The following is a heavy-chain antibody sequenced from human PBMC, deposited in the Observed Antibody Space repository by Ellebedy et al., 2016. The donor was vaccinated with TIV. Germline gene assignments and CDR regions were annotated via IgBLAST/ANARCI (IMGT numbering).Heavy chain of an antibody. V-gene: IGHV1-46*01. CDR1: GYTFTSYY. CDR2: INPSGGST. J-gene: IGHJ4*02. CDR3: ARDPPSIMITFGGVIVGGMYYFDY. Sequence: AASVKLSCKASGYTFTSYYMHWVRQAPGQGLEWMGIINPSGGSTSYAQKFQGRVTMTRDTSTSTVYMELSSLRSEDTAVYYCARDPPSIMITFGGVIVGGMYYFDYWGQGTLVTVSS. D-gene: IGHD3-16*02.